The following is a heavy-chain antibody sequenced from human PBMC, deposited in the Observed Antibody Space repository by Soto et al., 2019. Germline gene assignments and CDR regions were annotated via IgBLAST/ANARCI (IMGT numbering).Heavy chain of an antibody. CDR1: GFTFSSYW. J-gene: IGHJ6*02. Sequence: GGSLRLSCAASGFTFSSYWMSWVRQAPGKGLEWVANIKQDGSEKYYVDSVKGRFTISRDNAKNSLYLQMNSLRAEDTAVYYCARDRILRFLEWLPYYGMDVWGQGTTVTVSS. CDR2: IKQDGSEK. V-gene: IGHV3-7*01. D-gene: IGHD3-3*01. CDR3: ARDRILRFLEWLPYYGMDV.